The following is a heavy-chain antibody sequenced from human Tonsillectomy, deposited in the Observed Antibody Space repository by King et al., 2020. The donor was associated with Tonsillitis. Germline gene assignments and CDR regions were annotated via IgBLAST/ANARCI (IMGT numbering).Heavy chain of an antibody. CDR3: ARQLVAVVLNGFDP. CDR1: GFTFSSYS. Sequence: LVESGGGLVQPGGSLRLSCAASGFTFSSYSMNWVRQAPGKGLEWVSYISSSSSTIYYADSVKGRFTISRDNAKNSLFLPMNSLRAEDTAVYYCARQLVAVVLNGFDPWGQGTLVTVSS. D-gene: IGHD6-19*01. J-gene: IGHJ5*02. CDR2: ISSSSSTI. V-gene: IGHV3-48*01.